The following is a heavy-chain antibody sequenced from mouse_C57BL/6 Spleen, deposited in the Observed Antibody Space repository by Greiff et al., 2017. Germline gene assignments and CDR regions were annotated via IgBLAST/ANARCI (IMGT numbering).Heavy chain of an antibody. CDR2: IYWDDDK. CDR1: GFSLSTSGMG. V-gene: IGHV8-12*01. J-gene: IGHJ1*03. Sequence: QVTLKVSGPGILQSSQTLSLTCSFSGFSLSTSGMGVSWIRQPSGKGLEWLAHIYWDDDKRYNPSLKSRLTISKDTSRNQVFLKITSVDTADTATYYCARRGEFITTVVADWYFDVWGTGTTVTVSS. CDR3: ARRGEFITTVVADWYFDV. D-gene: IGHD1-1*01.